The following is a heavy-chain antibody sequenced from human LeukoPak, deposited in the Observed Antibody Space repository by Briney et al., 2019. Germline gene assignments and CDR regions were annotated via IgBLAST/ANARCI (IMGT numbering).Heavy chain of an antibody. CDR1: GFTFSDYY. CDR3: ATSNIAARDY. D-gene: IGHD6-6*01. J-gene: IGHJ4*02. Sequence: GGSLRLSCAASGFTFSDYYMSTIRQAPGKGLEWVSYISSSGRTIYYADSVKGLFTISRESSKNSLYLQMNSLRAEDTAVYYCATSNIAARDYWGQGTLVTVSS. V-gene: IGHV3-11*01. CDR2: ISSSGRTI.